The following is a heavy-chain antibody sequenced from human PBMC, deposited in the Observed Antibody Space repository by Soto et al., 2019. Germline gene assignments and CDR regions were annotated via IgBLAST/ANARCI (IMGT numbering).Heavy chain of an antibody. Sequence: QVQLVESGGGVVQPGRSLRLSCAASGFTFSSYGMHWVRQAPGKGLEWVAVISYDGSNKYYADSVKGRFTISRDNSKNTLYLQMNSLRAEDTAVYYCAKGNLWFGEPTSPFDIWGQGTMVTVSS. D-gene: IGHD3-10*01. J-gene: IGHJ3*02. CDR3: AKGNLWFGEPTSPFDI. CDR1: GFTFSSYG. V-gene: IGHV3-30*18. CDR2: ISYDGSNK.